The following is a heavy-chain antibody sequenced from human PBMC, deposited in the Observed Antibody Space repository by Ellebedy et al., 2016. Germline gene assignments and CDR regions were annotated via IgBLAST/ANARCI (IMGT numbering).Heavy chain of an antibody. V-gene: IGHV3-23*01. CDR3: AKDQEYFDYMDV. J-gene: IGHJ6*03. CDR2: VSSGGDST. Sequence: GGSLRLXXAASGFTFDSYAMSWVRQSPGKGLEWVSGVSSGGDSTYYAGSVRGRFTISRDNSKNTLYLQMNSLRVEDTAVYYCAKDQEYFDYMDVWGKGTTVTVSS. CDR1: GFTFDSYA.